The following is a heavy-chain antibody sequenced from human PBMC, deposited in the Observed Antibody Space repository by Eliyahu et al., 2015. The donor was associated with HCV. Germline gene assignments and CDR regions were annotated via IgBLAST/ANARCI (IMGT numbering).Heavy chain of an antibody. CDR1: GGSISSYS. CDR2: XXYRGGX. CDR3: ASGGGGIAVAGTGGWFDP. J-gene: IGHJ5*02. V-gene: IGHV4-59*01. Sequence: QVQLQESGPGLVKPSETLSLTCTVSGGSISSYSWXWIRQPPGKGLEWIAYXXYRGGXNHNPSXKSRVTISVXTSKNQFSLKLNSVTAADTAVYYCASGGGGIAVAGTGGWFDPWGQGTLVTVSS. D-gene: IGHD6-19*01.